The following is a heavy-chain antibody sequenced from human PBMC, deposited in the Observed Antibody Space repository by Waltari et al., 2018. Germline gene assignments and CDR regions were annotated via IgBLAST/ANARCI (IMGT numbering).Heavy chain of an antibody. CDR2: IYYSGGT. CDR1: GGSISCHY. V-gene: IGHV4-59*11. CDR3: ARDLDTAIPNAFDI. J-gene: IGHJ3*02. D-gene: IGHD5-18*01. Sequence: QVQLQESGPGLVKPSETLSLTCTVSGGSISCHYWSWLRQPPGKGLEWSGYIYYSGGTNYNPSLKSRVTISVDTSKNQFSLKLSSVTAADTAVYYCARDLDTAIPNAFDIWGQGTMVTVSS.